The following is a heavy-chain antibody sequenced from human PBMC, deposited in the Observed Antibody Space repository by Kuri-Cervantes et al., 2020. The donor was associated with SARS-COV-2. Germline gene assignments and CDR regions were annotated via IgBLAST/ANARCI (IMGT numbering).Heavy chain of an antibody. CDR3: ARDRYDFWSGLGYYYYCMDV. V-gene: IGHV3-48*01. CDR2: ISSSSSTI. Sequence: GGSLRLSCAASGFTFSSYSMNWVRQAPGKGLEWVSYISSSSSTIYYADSVKGRFTISRDNAKNTLYLQMNSLRAEDTAVYYCARDRYDFWSGLGYYYYCMDVWGQGTTVTVSS. J-gene: IGHJ6*02. CDR1: GFTFSSYS. D-gene: IGHD3-3*01.